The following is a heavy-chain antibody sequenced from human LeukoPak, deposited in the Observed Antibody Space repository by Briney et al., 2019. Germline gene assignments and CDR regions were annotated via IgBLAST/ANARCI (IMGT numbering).Heavy chain of an antibody. Sequence: SETLSLTCTVSGASFNIYYWSWIRQPPGKGLEWIGYIYYSGSTNYNPSLKSRVTISVDTSKTQFSLKLRSVTAADTAVYYCARGGFSGGILRYFDLWGRGILVTVSS. J-gene: IGHJ2*01. CDR3: ARGGFSGGILRYFDL. D-gene: IGHD2-15*01. CDR2: IYYSGST. CDR1: GASFNIYY. V-gene: IGHV4-59*01.